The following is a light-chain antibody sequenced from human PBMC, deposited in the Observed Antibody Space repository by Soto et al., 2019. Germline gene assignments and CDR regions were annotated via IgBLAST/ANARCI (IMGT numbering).Light chain of an antibody. J-gene: IGLJ2*01. CDR1: SSDVGSYNR. CDR3: SSYTTSSTVV. CDR2: EVS. V-gene: IGLV2-18*02. Sequence: QSALTQPPSVSGSPGQPVTISCTGPSSDVGSYNRVSWYQQPPGKAPKLMIYEVSNRPSGVSNRFSGSKSGNTASLTISGLQAEDEADYYCSSYTTSSTVVFGGGTQLTVL.